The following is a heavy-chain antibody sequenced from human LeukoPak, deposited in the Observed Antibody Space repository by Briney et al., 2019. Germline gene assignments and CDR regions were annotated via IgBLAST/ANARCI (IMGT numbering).Heavy chain of an antibody. CDR3: ARDSSRSIAVAESFDY. V-gene: IGHV3-21*01. Sequence: GGSLRLSCAASGFTFSTYNMNWVRQAPGKGLEWVSSISGSSSYIYYADSVKGRFTISRDNAKNSLYLQMNSLRAEDTAVYYCARDSSRSIAVAESFDYWGQGTLVTVSS. CDR2: ISGSSSYI. CDR1: GFTFSTYN. D-gene: IGHD6-19*01. J-gene: IGHJ4*02.